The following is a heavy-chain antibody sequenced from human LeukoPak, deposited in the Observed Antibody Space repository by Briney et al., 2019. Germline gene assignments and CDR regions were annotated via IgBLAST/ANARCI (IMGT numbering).Heavy chain of an antibody. CDR1: GFTFSSYG. V-gene: IGHV3-30*18. CDR3: AKDRIAVAGTPGY. CDR2: ISYDGSNK. D-gene: IGHD6-19*01. Sequence: PGGSLRPSCAASGFTFSSYGMHWVRQAPGKGLGWVAVISYDGSNKYYADSVKGRFTISRDNSKNTLYLQMNSLRAEDTAVYYCAKDRIAVAGTPGYWGQGTLVTVSS. J-gene: IGHJ4*02.